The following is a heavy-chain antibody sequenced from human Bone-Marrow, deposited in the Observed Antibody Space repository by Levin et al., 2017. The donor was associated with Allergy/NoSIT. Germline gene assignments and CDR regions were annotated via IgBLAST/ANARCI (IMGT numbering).Heavy chain of an antibody. V-gene: IGHV3-48*03. CDR2: ISSSGSTI. CDR1: GFTFSSYE. CDR3: ARAGLLARSTPSYYDFWSGYYTSYNWFDP. Sequence: GGSLRLSCAASGFTFSSYEMNWVRQAPGKGLEWVSYISSSGSTIYYADSVKGRFTISRDNAKNSLYLQMNSLRAEDTAVYYCARAGLLARSTPSYYDFWSGYYTSYNWFDPWGQGTLVTVSS. J-gene: IGHJ5*02. D-gene: IGHD3-3*01.